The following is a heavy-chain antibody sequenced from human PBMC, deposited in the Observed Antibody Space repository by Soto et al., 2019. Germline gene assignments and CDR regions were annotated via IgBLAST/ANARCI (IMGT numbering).Heavy chain of an antibody. CDR1: GYTFTGYY. Sequence: QVQLVQSGAEVKKPGASVKVSCKASGYTFTGYYMHWVRQAPGQGLEWMGWINPNSGGTNYAQKFQGWVTMTRDTSISTAYKELSRLRSDDTAVYYCARGEGVDWLPREYFDYWGQGTLVTVSS. CDR2: INPNSGGT. J-gene: IGHJ4*02. V-gene: IGHV1-2*04. D-gene: IGHD3-9*01. CDR3: ARGEGVDWLPREYFDY.